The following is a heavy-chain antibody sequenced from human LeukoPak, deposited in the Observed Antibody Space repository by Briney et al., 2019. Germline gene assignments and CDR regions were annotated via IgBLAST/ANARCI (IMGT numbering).Heavy chain of an antibody. D-gene: IGHD2-15*01. CDR2: MNPNSGNT. CDR1: GYTFTRYD. J-gene: IGHJ5*02. CDR3: ARGRIARNWFDP. V-gene: IGHV1-8*01. Sequence: ASVKVSCKASGYTFTRYDINWVRQATGQGLEWMGWMNPNSGNTGYAQKFQGRVTMTRNTSISTAYMELSSLRSEDTAVYYCARGRIARNWFDPWGQGTLVTVSS.